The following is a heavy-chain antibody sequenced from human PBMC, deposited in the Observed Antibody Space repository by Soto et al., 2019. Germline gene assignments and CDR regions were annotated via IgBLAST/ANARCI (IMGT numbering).Heavy chain of an antibody. V-gene: IGHV3-33*01. D-gene: IGHD1-26*01. CDR3: ARSSGSYFAAFYDT. CDR1: SFSFSSSG. Sequence: QAQLEESGGGVVQPGTSLRLSCSASSFSFSSSGMHRVRQPPGKGLEWVAAIWDDGGNKYYADSVRGRFTISRDNSKNALFLQMNSLRAEDTALYYCARSSGSYFAAFYDTWGQGTLVSVSS. CDR2: IWDDGGNK. J-gene: IGHJ4*02.